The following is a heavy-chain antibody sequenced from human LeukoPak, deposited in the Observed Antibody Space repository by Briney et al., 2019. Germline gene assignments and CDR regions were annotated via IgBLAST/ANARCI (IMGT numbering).Heavy chain of an antibody. CDR1: GLTFADYT. J-gene: IGHJ6*03. Sequence: PGGSLRLSRAASGLTFADYTMHWVRQAPGKGLEWVSAISGSGGNTFDADSVKGRFTISRDNSNNTLYLQMSSLRAEDTAVYYCTRVEETATTAAIIRKYSYYYYYMDVWGKGNTVTVSS. D-gene: IGHD4-11*01. CDR3: TRVEETATTAAIIRKYSYYYYYMDV. V-gene: IGHV3-23*01. CDR2: ISGSGGNT.